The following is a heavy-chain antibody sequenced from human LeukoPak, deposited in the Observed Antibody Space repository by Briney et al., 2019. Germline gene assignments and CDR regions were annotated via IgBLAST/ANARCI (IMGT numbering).Heavy chain of an antibody. Sequence: PGRSLRLSCAASGFTFSSYGMHWVRQAPGKGLEWVAVISYDGSNKYYADSVKGRFTISRDNSKNTLYLQMNSLRAKDTAVYYCAKEIYDILTGYPPGYWGQGTLVTVSS. CDR3: AKEIYDILTGYPPGY. D-gene: IGHD3-9*01. CDR2: ISYDGSNK. V-gene: IGHV3-30*18. CDR1: GFTFSSYG. J-gene: IGHJ4*02.